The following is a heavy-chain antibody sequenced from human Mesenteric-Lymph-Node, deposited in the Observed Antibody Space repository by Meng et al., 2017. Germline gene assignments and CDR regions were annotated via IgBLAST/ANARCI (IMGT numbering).Heavy chain of an antibody. CDR3: AYSGSYYPDY. D-gene: IGHD1-26*01. CDR1: GGSFSGSY. Sequence: VRLQQWGAVLLKPSETLALTCAVYGGSFSGSYWSWIRQPPGKGLEWIGEINHSGSTNYNPSLKNRVTISVDTSKNQFSLKLSSVTAADTAVYYCAYSGSYYPDYWGQGTLVTVSS. J-gene: IGHJ4*02. V-gene: IGHV4-34*01. CDR2: INHSGST.